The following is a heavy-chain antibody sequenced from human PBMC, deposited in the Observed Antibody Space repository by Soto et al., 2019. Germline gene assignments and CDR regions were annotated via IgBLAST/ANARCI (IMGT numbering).Heavy chain of an antibody. CDR2: IHYSGST. J-gene: IGHJ3*02. CDR1: GGSISSYY. V-gene: IGHV4-59*08. Sequence: QVQLQESGPGLVKPSETLSLTCTVSGGSISSYYWSWIRQPPGKGLEWIGYIHYSGSTNYNLSLKSRVAILVDTSKKQCSLKLSSVTAADTAVYYCARRGGSGGALDIWGQGTMVTVSS. CDR3: ARRGGSGGALDI. D-gene: IGHD3-10*01.